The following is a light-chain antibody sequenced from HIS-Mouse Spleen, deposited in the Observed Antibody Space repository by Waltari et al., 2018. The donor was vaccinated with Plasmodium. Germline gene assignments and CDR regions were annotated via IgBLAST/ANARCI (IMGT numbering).Light chain of an antibody. V-gene: IGLV5-37*01. Sequence: QPVLTQPPSSSASPGASARLTCTLPSDITVCRYTIYLYQQKPGSPPSYLLYYYSDSDKGQGSGVPSRFSGSKDASANTGILLISGLQSEDEADYYCMIWPSNASGVFGGGTKLTVL. CDR3: MIWPSNASGV. J-gene: IGLJ3*02. CDR2: YYSDSDK. CDR1: SDITVCRYT.